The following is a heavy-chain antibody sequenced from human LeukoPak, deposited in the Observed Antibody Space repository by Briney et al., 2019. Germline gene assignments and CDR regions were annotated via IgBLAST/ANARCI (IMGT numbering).Heavy chain of an antibody. CDR1: GFTFSDYA. CDR3: AKLGCTGTICYANY. Sequence: GGSLRLSCAASGFTFSDYAMTWVRQTPGKGLEWVSVISGGGGSTDYADSMKGRFTISRDNSKNTLYLQMNSLRAEDTALYYCAKLGCTGTICYANYWGQGTLVTVSS. CDR2: ISGGGGST. D-gene: IGHD2-2*01. V-gene: IGHV3-23*01. J-gene: IGHJ4*02.